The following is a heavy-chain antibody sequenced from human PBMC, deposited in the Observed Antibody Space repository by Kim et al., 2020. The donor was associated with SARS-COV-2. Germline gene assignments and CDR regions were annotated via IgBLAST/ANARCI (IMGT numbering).Heavy chain of an antibody. CDR1: GFTFSSYG. D-gene: IGHD3-3*01. Sequence: GGSLRLSCAASGFTFSSYGMHWVRQAPGKGLEWVAVISYDGSNKYYADSVKGRFTISRDNSKNTLYLQMNSLRAEDTAVYYCAKVGGLRFLEWLPRTEYYFDYWGQGTLVTVSS. V-gene: IGHV3-30*18. CDR2: ISYDGSNK. CDR3: AKVGGLRFLEWLPRTEYYFDY. J-gene: IGHJ4*02.